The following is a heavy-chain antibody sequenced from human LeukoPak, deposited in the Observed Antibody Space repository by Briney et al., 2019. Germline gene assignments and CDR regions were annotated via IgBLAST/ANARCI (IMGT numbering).Heavy chain of an antibody. Sequence: GGSLRLSCSFSGFIATSNYMAWVRQSPGKGLQWISFIYGGGNTLYADSVRDRFSISRDNSKSTLYLQMNSVGVEDTAVYYCATGGRSGMAFDFWGQGTLVTVSS. CDR1: GFIATSNY. CDR3: ATGGRSGMAFDF. V-gene: IGHV3-53*01. J-gene: IGHJ4*02. D-gene: IGHD2-8*01. CDR2: IYGGGNT.